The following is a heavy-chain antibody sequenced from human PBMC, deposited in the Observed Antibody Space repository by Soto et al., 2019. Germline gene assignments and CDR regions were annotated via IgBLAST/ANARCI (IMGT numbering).Heavy chain of an antibody. CDR3: VKDIHEQWLVSHFEY. J-gene: IGHJ4*02. CDR2: ISWNSGSI. D-gene: IGHD6-19*01. Sequence: DVQLVESGGGLVQPGRSLRLSCVASGFTFDSYAMHWVRQAPGKGLQWVSGISWNSGSIGYEDSVKGRFTISRDNAQNSLYLEMNSLRVEDTVFYYCVKDIHEQWLVSHFEYWGQGALVTVSS. V-gene: IGHV3-9*01. CDR1: GFTFDSYA.